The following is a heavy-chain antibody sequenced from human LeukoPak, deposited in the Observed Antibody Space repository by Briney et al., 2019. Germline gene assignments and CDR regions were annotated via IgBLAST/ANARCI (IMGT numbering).Heavy chain of an antibody. Sequence: GGSLRLSCAASGFAFNSYWMSWVRQAPGKGLEWVANIKQDGSEKYYVDSVKGRFTISRDNAKNSLYLQMNSLRAEDTAVYYCASGLGQLVLDYYYGMDVWGQGTTVTVSS. D-gene: IGHD6-13*01. CDR2: IKQDGSEK. V-gene: IGHV3-7*01. CDR3: ASGLGQLVLDYYYGMDV. J-gene: IGHJ6*02. CDR1: GFAFNSYW.